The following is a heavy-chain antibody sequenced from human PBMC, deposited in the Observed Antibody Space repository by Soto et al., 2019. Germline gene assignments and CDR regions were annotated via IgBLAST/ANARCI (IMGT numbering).Heavy chain of an antibody. J-gene: IGHJ4*02. CDR1: TGSTNSFY. CDR2: FFYTGST. Sequence: QVQLQVSGPGLVKPSATLSLSCTVSTGSTNSFYWSWIRQPPGKGLQWLGYFFYTGSTNHNPSLKRRVTISFDMSSNQFSLRLSSVTAADTAMYYCARSRDGYNLNPIDQWGQGLLVTVSS. D-gene: IGHD5-12*01. V-gene: IGHV4-59*01. CDR3: ARSRDGYNLNPIDQ.